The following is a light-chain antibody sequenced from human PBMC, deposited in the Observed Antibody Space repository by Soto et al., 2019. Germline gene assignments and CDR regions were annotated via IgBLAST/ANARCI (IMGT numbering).Light chain of an antibody. CDR3: QQYNDWPRT. J-gene: IGKJ1*01. CDR1: QSVSNN. CDR2: GAS. V-gene: IGKV3-15*01. Sequence: EIVMTHSPATLSVSPGERATLSCRASQSVSNNLAWYQQTPGQAPRLLIYGASTRATGIPARFSGSGSGTEFTLTISSLQSEDFAVYYCQQYNDWPRTFGQGTKVDIK.